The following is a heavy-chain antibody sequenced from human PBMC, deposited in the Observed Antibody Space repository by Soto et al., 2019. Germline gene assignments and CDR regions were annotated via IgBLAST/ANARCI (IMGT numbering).Heavy chain of an antibody. V-gene: IGHV3-9*01. D-gene: IGHD3-10*01. CDR3: ANLPLYGSGFDC. CDR2: ISWNGASI. CDR1: GFTFDDYA. J-gene: IGHJ4*02. Sequence: EVQLVESGGGLVQPGRSLRLSCAASGFTFDDYAIHWVRQAPGRGLEWVAGISWNGASIGYADSVKGRFTISRDNAKKSLQLQLNSLRSEDTALYYSANLPLYGSGFDCWGQGTLVTVSS.